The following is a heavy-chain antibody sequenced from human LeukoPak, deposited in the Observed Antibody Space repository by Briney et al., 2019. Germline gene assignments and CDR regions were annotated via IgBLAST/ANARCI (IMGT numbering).Heavy chain of an antibody. CDR1: GGSISSGSYY. Sequence: SETLSLTCTVSGGSISSGSYYWSWIRQPAGKGLEWIGRIYTSGSTNYNPSLKSRVTISVDTSKNQFSLKLSSVTAADTAVYYCARRSPRTGYCSSTSCYGGAFDIWGQGTMVTVSS. CDR2: IYTSGST. J-gene: IGHJ3*02. CDR3: ARRSPRTGYCSSTSCYGGAFDI. V-gene: IGHV4-61*02. D-gene: IGHD2-2*01.